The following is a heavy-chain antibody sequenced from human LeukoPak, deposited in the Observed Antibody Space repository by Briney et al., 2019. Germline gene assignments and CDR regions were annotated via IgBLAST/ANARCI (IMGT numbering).Heavy chain of an antibody. V-gene: IGHV4-61*02. J-gene: IGHJ6*03. Sequence: PSETLSLTCTVSGDSISSGSYYWSWIRQPAGKGLEWIGRIYTSGSTSYNPSLKSRVTISLDTSKNQFSLKLSSVTAADTAVYYCARDDPRCSGTCYYYMDVWGKGTTVTVSS. CDR3: ARDDPRCSGTCYYYMDV. CDR1: GDSISSGSYY. CDR2: IYTSGST. D-gene: IGHD2-2*01.